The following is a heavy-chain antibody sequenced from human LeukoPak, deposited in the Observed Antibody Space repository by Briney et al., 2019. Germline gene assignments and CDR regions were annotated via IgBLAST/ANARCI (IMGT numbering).Heavy chain of an antibody. Sequence: ASVKVSCKASGYTFTDYYIHWVRQAPGQGLESMGWINPNSGGTNYVQKFQGRVTMTRDTSISTAYMELSSLRSDDTAIYYCAGDLGSYGPYNYYYMDVWGKGTTVTISS. CDR3: AGDLGSYGPYNYYYMDV. V-gene: IGHV1-2*02. CDR1: GYTFTDYY. D-gene: IGHD5-18*01. CDR2: INPNSGGT. J-gene: IGHJ6*03.